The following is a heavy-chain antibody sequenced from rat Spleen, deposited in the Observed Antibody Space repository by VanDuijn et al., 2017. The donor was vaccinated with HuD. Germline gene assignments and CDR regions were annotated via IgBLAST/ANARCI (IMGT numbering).Heavy chain of an antibody. CDR1: GFNFNDYW. D-gene: IGHD1-2*01. CDR3: ARRGTAIPYNWFDY. V-gene: IGHV4-2*01. CDR2: INKDNSTI. J-gene: IGHJ3*01. Sequence: EVKLVESGGGLVQPGRSLQVSCAASGFNFNDYWMGWVRQAPGKGLEWIGEINKDNSTINYTPSLKDKFTISRDNAQNTLHLQMSKLGSEDTAIYYCARRGTAIPYNWFDYWGQGILVTVSS.